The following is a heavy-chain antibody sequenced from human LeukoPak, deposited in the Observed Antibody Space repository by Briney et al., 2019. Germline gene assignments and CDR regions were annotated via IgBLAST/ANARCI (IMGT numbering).Heavy chain of an antibody. J-gene: IGHJ3*02. CDR2: IYPGDSDT. D-gene: IGHD3-3*01. CDR1: GYSFTSYW. Sequence: ESLKISCQGSGYSFTSYWIGWVRQMPGKGLEWMGIIYPGDSDTRYSPSFQGQVTISADRSISTAYLQWSSLKASDSAMYYCAIIIRFRSETSGIDAFDIWGQGTMVTVSS. CDR3: AIIIRFRSETSGIDAFDI. V-gene: IGHV5-51*01.